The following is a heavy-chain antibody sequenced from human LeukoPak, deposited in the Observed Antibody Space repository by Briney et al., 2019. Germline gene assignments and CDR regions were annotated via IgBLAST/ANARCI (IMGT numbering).Heavy chain of an antibody. CDR1: GGSISSGGYY. CDR3: ARDRVVVVAAQYYYGMDV. D-gene: IGHD2-15*01. J-gene: IGHJ6*02. CDR2: IYYSGST. V-gene: IGHV4-31*03. Sequence: SQTLSLTCTVSGGSISSGGYYWSWIRQHPGKGLGWIGYIYYSGSTYYNPSLKSRVTISVDTSKNQFSLKLSSVTAADTAVYYCARDRVVVVAAQYYYGMDVWGQGTTVTVSS.